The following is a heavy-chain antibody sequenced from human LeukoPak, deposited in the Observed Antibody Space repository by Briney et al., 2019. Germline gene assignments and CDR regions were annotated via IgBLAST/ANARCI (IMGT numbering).Heavy chain of an antibody. J-gene: IGHJ3*02. CDR1: GGSISSGGYY. CDR2: IYYSGST. CDR3: ASSYVSSPGDAFDI. D-gene: IGHD3-22*01. V-gene: IGHV4-31*03. Sequence: PSETLSLTCTVSGGSISSGGYYWSWIRQHPGKGLEWIGYIYYSGSTYYNPSLKSRVTISVDTSKNQFSLKLSSVTAADTAVYYCASSYVSSPGDAFDIWGQGTMVTVSS.